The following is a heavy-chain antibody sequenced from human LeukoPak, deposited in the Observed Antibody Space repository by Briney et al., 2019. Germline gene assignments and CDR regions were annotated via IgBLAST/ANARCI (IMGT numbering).Heavy chain of an antibody. D-gene: IGHD3-9*01. Sequence: RASVKVSCKASGYTFTSYDINWVRQATGQGLEWMGWMNPNSGNTGYAQKLQGRVTMTTDTSTSTAYMELRSLRSDDTAVYYCARDPELYDILTGYRTNWFDPWGQGTLVTVSS. J-gene: IGHJ5*02. V-gene: IGHV1-8*01. CDR2: MNPNSGNT. CDR1: GYTFTSYD. CDR3: ARDPELYDILTGYRTNWFDP.